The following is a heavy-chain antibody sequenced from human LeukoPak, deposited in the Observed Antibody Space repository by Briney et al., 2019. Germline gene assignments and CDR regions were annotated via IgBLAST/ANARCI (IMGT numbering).Heavy chain of an antibody. J-gene: IGHJ4*02. CDR1: GGSISSGGYS. CDR3: ARETPGSVYPDATFDY. CDR2: IYHSGST. V-gene: IGHV4-30-2*01. D-gene: IGHD1-26*01. Sequence: SQTLSLTCAVSGGSISSGGYSWSWIRQPPGKGLEWIGYIYHSGSTYYNPSLKSRVTISVDTSKNQFSLKLSSVTAADTAVYYCARETPGSVYPDATFDYWGQGTLVTVSS.